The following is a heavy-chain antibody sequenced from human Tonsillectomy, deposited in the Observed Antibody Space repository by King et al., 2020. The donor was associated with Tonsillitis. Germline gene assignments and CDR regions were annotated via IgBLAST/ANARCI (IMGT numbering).Heavy chain of an antibody. D-gene: IGHD2-2*01. CDR2: ISYDGNNK. CDR1: GFTFSTFA. V-gene: IGHV3-30*01. Sequence: VQLVESGGGVVQPGRSLRLSCAASGFTFSTFAIHLVRQAPGKGLEWVAVISYDGNNKYYADSVKGRFTISRDNSKNTLYLQMNSLRAEDTAVYYCARVGGDCSSTSCYGNYYYYMDVWGKGTTVTVSS. CDR3: ARVGGDCSSTSCYGNYYYYMDV. J-gene: IGHJ6*03.